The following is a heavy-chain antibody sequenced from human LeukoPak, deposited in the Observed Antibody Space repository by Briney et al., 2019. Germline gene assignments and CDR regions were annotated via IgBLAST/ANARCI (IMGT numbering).Heavy chain of an antibody. D-gene: IGHD4-17*01. CDR2: ISSSSSTI. CDR1: GLTFSSYS. J-gene: IGHJ3*02. CDR3: ARDSPTTVTTTDAFDI. Sequence: GGSLRLSCAASGLTFSSYSMNWVRQAPGKGLEWVSYISSSSSTIYYADSVKGRFTISRDNAKNSLYLQMNSLRAEDTAVYYCARDSPTTVTTTDAFDIWGQGTMVTVSS. V-gene: IGHV3-48*01.